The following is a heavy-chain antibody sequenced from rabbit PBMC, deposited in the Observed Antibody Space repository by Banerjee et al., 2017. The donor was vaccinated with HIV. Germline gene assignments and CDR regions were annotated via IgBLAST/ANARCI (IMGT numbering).Heavy chain of an antibody. Sequence: QEQLEESGGGLVKPEGSLTLTCTASGIDFSSYGISWVRQAPGKGLEWIASINVDSTGITYYASWAKGRFTISKTSSTTVTLQMTSLTAADTATYLCARDLGGSWHLWGQGTLVTVS. CDR2: INVDSTGIT. J-gene: IGHJ3*01. CDR1: GIDFSSYG. D-gene: IGHD8-1*01. V-gene: IGHV1S45*01. CDR3: ARDLGGSWHL.